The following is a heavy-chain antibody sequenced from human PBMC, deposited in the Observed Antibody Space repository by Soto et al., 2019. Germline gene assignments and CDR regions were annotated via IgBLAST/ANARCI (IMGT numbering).Heavy chain of an antibody. D-gene: IGHD6-6*01. V-gene: IGHV4-39*01. J-gene: IGHJ6*02. CDR3: ARVISSSSSLGLPYYYYGMDV. CDR1: GGSISSRSYY. Sequence: QLQLQESGPGLVKPSETLSLTCTVSGGSISSRSYYWGWIRQPPGKGLEWIGSIYYSGSTYSNPFLNSRVTMSVDTSKIQFSLRLSSVPAADPAVYYCARVISSSSSLGLPYYYYGMDVWGQGTTVTVSS. CDR2: IYYSGST.